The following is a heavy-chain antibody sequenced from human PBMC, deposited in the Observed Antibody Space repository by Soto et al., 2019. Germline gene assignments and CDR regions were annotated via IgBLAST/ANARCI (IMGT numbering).Heavy chain of an antibody. D-gene: IGHD1-26*01. J-gene: IGHJ5*01. CDR2: IWDDGGNK. Sequence: QAQWEESGGGVVQPGTSLRLSCAASAFSFSSSGMHWVRQAPGKGLEWVAAIWDDGGNKYYADSVKGRFTISRDNSKNTLFLQMSSLRAEDTALYYCPSSSGSYFAAFYDTWGHGTLVSVSS. CDR1: AFSFSSSG. V-gene: IGHV3-33*01. CDR3: PSSSGSYFAAFYDT.